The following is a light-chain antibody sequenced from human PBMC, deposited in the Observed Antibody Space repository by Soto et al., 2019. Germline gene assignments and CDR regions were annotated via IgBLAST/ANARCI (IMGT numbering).Light chain of an antibody. CDR3: SSYTSRSDSYV. CDR2: EVS. J-gene: IGLJ1*01. Sequence: QSVLTQPASVSGSPLQSITISCTGTSSDVGGYNYVSWYQQHPGKAPKLMIYEVSNRPSGVSNRFSGSKSGNTASLTISGLQAEDEADYYCSSYTSRSDSYVFGTGTKVTVL. CDR1: SSDVGGYNY. V-gene: IGLV2-14*01.